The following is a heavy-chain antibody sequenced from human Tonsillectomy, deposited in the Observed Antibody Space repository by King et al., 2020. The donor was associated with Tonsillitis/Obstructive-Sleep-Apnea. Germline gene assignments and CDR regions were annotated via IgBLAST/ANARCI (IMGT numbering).Heavy chain of an antibody. CDR2: IYWDDDE. J-gene: IGHJ4*02. V-gene: IGHV2-5*02. CDR3: AHNRAYCSRTSCYTGLDY. CDR1: GFSLSTSGMG. Sequence: TLKESGPTLVKPTQTLTLTCTFSGFSLSTSGMGVGWIRQPPGKALVWLALIYWDDDERYSPSLKGRLTITKDTSKNQVVLTMTNMDPVDTSTSYCAHNRAYCSRTSCYTGLDYWGQGTLVTVSS. D-gene: IGHD2-2*02.